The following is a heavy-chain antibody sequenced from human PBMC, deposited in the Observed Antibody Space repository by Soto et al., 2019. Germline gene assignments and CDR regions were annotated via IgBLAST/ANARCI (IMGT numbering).Heavy chain of an antibody. V-gene: IGHV3-23*01. CDR3: AKDPWGDYANYMDV. D-gene: IGHD4-17*01. CDR2: ISGSGGST. Sequence: GGSLRLSCAASGFTFSSYAMSWVRQAPGKGLEWVSAISGSGGSTYYADSVKGRFTISRDNSKNTLYLQMNSLRAEDTAVYYCAKDPWGDYANYMDVWGKGTTVTVSS. CDR1: GFTFSSYA. J-gene: IGHJ6*03.